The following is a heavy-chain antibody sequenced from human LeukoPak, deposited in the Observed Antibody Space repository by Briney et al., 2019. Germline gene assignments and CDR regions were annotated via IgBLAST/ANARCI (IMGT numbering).Heavy chain of an antibody. CDR3: AKDRVGAMLYFDL. D-gene: IGHD1-26*01. V-gene: IGHV3-23*01. CDR1: GFTFSSYG. J-gene: IGHJ4*02. CDR2: ISGSGGST. Sequence: PGGSLRLSCAASGFTFSSYGMSWVRQAPGKGLEWVSAISGSGGSTYYADSVKGRFTISRDNSKNTLYLQMNSLRAEDTAVYFCAKDRVGAMLYFDLWGQGTLVTVSS.